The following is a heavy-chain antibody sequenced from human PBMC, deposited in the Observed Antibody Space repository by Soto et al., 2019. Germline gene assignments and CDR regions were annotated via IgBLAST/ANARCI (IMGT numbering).Heavy chain of an antibody. J-gene: IGHJ6*03. CDR3: AQTTRLRTVTSGAQYYYMDV. D-gene: IGHD4-17*01. CDR1: GFSLSTAGVA. V-gene: IGHV2-5*02. CDR2: FYWDDDK. Sequence: NFSRSGPTLVNPTQTLALTCTFSGFSLSTAGVAVGWIRQPPGKALEWLALFYWDDDKRYSPSLKSRLTIMKDTSKNQVVLIMTNMDPVDTATYYCAQTTRLRTVTSGAQYYYMDVWGKGTTVTVSS.